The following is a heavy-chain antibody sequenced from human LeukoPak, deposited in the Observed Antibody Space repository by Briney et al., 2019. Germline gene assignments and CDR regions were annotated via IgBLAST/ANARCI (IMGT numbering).Heavy chain of an antibody. Sequence: SETLSLTCTVSGGSISSYYWSWIRQPAGKGLEWIGRIYTSGSTNYNPSLKSRVTMSVDTSKNQFSLKLSSVTAADTAVYYRARDVDFWSGYYGGYYFDYWGQGALVTVSS. CDR1: GGSISSYY. V-gene: IGHV4-4*07. D-gene: IGHD3-3*01. CDR3: ARDVDFWSGYYGGYYFDY. J-gene: IGHJ4*02. CDR2: IYTSGST.